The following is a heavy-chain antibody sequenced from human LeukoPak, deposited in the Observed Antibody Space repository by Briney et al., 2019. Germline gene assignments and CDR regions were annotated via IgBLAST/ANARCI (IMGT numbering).Heavy chain of an antibody. D-gene: IGHD3/OR15-3a*01. Sequence: ATVKVSCKASGGNFANYAVTWVRQAPGKGLEWVGGIVPMFDKPNHAHKFQGRVAITTDDSRSTAYMDVNSQTLDDTPVYYCAESPWTPDYMFVWGQGTTVTVSS. CDR2: IVPMFDKP. V-gene: IGHV1-69*05. J-gene: IGHJ6*03. CDR3: AESPWTPDYMFV. CDR1: GGNFANYA.